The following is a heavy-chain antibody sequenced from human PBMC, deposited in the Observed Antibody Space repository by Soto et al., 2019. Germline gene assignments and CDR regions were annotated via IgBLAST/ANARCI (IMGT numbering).Heavy chain of an antibody. CDR1: GFTFSSYS. Sequence: PGGSLRLSCAASGFTFSSYSMNWVRQAPGKGLEWVSSISSSSSYIYYADSVKGRFTISRDNAKNSLYLQMNSLRAEDTAVYYCARDRSGDAAAATNYYGMDVWGQGTTVTVSS. D-gene: IGHD6-13*01. CDR2: ISSSSSYI. CDR3: ARDRSGDAAAATNYYGMDV. J-gene: IGHJ6*02. V-gene: IGHV3-21*01.